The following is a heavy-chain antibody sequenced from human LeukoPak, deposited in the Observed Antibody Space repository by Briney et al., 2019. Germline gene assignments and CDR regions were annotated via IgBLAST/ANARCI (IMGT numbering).Heavy chain of an antibody. CDR1: GFSFTSYW. Sequence: GESLKISCKGSGFSFTSYWIVWVRQMPGKGLEWMGIIYPGDSDTRYSPSFQGQVTISADKSISTAYLQWSSLKASDTAMYYCARQEFSSGHDAFNLWGQGTTVIVSS. CDR3: ARQEFSSGHDAFNL. J-gene: IGHJ3*01. CDR2: IYPGDSDT. V-gene: IGHV5-51*01. D-gene: IGHD6-19*01.